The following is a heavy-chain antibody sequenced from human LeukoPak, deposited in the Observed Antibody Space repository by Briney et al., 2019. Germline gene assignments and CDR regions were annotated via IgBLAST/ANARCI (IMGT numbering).Heavy chain of an antibody. V-gene: IGHV1-2*04. Sequence: APVKVSCKASGYTFTGYYMHWVRQAPGQGLEWMGWINPNSGGTNYAQKFQGWVTMTRDTSISTAYMELSRLRSDDTAVYYCARSGDYYDSSGYVNWFDPWGQGTLVTVSS. CDR1: GYTFTGYY. CDR2: INPNSGGT. J-gene: IGHJ5*02. D-gene: IGHD3-22*01. CDR3: ARSGDYYDSSGYVNWFDP.